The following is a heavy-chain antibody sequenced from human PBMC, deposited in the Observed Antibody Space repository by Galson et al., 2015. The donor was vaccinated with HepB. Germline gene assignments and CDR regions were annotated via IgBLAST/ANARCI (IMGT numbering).Heavy chain of an antibody. CDR3: ARDSLDSSPYCDY. Sequence: SLRLSCAASGFTFSNYGMHWVRQAPGKGLEWVAVIWYDGNKKYYGDSVKGRFTISRDDSKNTVYLQMNSLRAEDTAVYYCARDSLDSSPYCDYWGQGSLVTVSS. CDR2: IWYDGNKK. CDR1: GFTFSNYG. J-gene: IGHJ4*02. D-gene: IGHD6-6*01. V-gene: IGHV3-33*01.